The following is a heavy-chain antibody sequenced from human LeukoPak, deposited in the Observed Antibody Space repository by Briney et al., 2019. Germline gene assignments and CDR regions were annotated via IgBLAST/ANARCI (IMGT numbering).Heavy chain of an antibody. CDR2: ISYDGSNK. Sequence: GRSLRLSCAASGFTFSSYGMHWVRQAPGRGLEWVAVISYDGSNKYYADSVKGRFTISRDNSKNTLYLQMNTLRAEDAAVYYCASSTVTNFDYWGQGTLVTVSS. J-gene: IGHJ4*02. CDR3: ASSTVTNFDY. V-gene: IGHV3-30*03. CDR1: GFTFSSYG. D-gene: IGHD4-17*01.